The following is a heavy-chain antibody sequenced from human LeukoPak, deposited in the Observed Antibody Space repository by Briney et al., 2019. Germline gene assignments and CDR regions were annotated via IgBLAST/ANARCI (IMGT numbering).Heavy chain of an antibody. J-gene: IGHJ4*02. CDR1: GYTFSIYG. CDR2: ISAYNGNT. V-gene: IGHV1-18*01. CDR3: ARWDKWELRVFDY. Sequence: ASVRVSCKASGYTFSIYGFSWVRQAPGQGLEWMGWISAYNGNTNYAQKFQGRVTMTTDTSTSTAHMELRSLRSDDTAVYYCARWDKWELRVFDYWGQGTLVTVSS. D-gene: IGHD1-26*01.